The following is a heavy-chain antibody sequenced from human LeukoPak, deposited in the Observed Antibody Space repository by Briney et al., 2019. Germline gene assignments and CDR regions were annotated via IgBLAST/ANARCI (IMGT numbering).Heavy chain of an antibody. CDR2: IKPDGSEK. Sequence: GGSLRLSCAASGFPFSRYWMSWVRQAPGKGMEWVANIKPDGSEKHYVDSVKGRFTFSRDNAKNSLYLQMNGLRAEDMAVYYCARLAAGSDYFDYWGQGTLVTVSS. J-gene: IGHJ4*02. CDR1: GFPFSRYW. CDR3: ARLAAGSDYFDY. V-gene: IGHV3-7*04. D-gene: IGHD6-13*01.